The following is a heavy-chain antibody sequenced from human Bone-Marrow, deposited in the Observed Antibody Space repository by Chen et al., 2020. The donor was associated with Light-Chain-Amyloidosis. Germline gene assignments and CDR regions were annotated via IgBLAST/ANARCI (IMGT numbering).Heavy chain of an antibody. CDR3: VKDIEQYQLLFGLGY. CDR1: GFTFDDFT. J-gene: IGHJ4*02. Sequence: EVQLVESGGVVVQPGGSLRLSCAASGFTFDDFTMHWVRQVPGKGLEWVPLISWDGRSTYYADSVKGRFTISRDNSKNSLYLQMNSLRTEDTALYYCVKDIEQYQLLFGLGYWGQGTLVTVSS. CDR2: ISWDGRST. V-gene: IGHV3-43*01. D-gene: IGHD2-2*01.